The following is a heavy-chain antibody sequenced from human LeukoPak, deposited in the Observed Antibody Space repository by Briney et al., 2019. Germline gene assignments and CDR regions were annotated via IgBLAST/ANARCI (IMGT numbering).Heavy chain of an antibody. Sequence: GASVKVSCKASGYTFTNYGISWVRQAPGQGLEWMGWISAYNGNTHYAQNLQGRVTMTRDTSISTAYMELSRLRSDDTAVYYCARGGLYSSGWYGDYWGQGTLVTVSS. CDR2: ISAYNGNT. J-gene: IGHJ4*02. CDR1: GYTFTNYG. CDR3: ARGGLYSSGWYGDY. V-gene: IGHV1-18*01. D-gene: IGHD6-19*01.